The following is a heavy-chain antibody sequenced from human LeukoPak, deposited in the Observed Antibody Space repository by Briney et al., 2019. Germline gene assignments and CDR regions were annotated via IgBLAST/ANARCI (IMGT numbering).Heavy chain of an antibody. CDR2: IYYSGST. D-gene: IGHD3-10*01. V-gene: IGHV4-59*01. Sequence: ASETLSLTCTVSGGSISSYYWSWIRQPPGKGLEWLGYIYYSGSTNYNPSLKSRVTISVDTSKNQFSLKLSSVTAADAAVYYCARDRRITMVRGVISGMDVWGQGTTVTVSS. J-gene: IGHJ6*02. CDR1: GGSISSYY. CDR3: ARDRRITMVRGVISGMDV.